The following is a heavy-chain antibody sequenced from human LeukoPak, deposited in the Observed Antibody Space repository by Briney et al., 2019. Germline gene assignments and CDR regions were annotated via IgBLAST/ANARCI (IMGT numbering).Heavy chain of an antibody. J-gene: IGHJ5*02. CDR3: AIDGDWGNH. CDR1: GFTFSSYA. Sequence: PGGSLRLSCAASGFTFSSYAMSWVRQAPGKGLEWVSGISGSGGSTYYGDSVKGRFTISRDNSKNTLNLQMNSLRAEDTAVYYCAIDGDWGNHWGQGTLVTVSS. V-gene: IGHV3-23*01. D-gene: IGHD4-17*01. CDR2: ISGSGGST.